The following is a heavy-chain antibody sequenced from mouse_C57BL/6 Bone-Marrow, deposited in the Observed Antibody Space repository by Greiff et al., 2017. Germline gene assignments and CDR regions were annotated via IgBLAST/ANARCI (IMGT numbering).Heavy chain of an antibody. CDR2: IYPGDGDT. CDR3: ARDCDYFDY. Sequence: VQLQESGAVLVKPGASVKISCKVSGYAFSTYWMNWVQQRPGQGLEWIGQIYPGDGDTNYNGKFKGKATLTADKSSSTAYMQLSSLTSEDSAVYFCARDCDYFDYWGQGTTLTVSS. J-gene: IGHJ2*01. V-gene: IGHV1-80*01. CDR1: GYAFSTYW.